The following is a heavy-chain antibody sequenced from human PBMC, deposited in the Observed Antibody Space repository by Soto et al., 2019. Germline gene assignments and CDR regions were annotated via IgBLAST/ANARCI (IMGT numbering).Heavy chain of an antibody. Sequence: TSETLSLTCAVYGGSFSGYYWSWIRQPPGKGLEWIGEINHSGSTNYNPSLKSRVTISVDTSKNQFSLKLSSVTAADTAVYYCARDYYKYYDSSGYYRSPAYWGQGTLVTVSS. CDR2: INHSGST. CDR3: ARDYYKYYDSSGYYRSPAY. CDR1: GGSFSGYY. V-gene: IGHV4-34*01. D-gene: IGHD3-22*01. J-gene: IGHJ4*02.